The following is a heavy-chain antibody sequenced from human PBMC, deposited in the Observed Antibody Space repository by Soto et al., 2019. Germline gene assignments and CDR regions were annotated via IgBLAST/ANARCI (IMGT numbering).Heavy chain of an antibody. J-gene: IGHJ3*02. D-gene: IGHD3-22*01. CDR1: GFTFSSYA. V-gene: IGHV3-23*01. CDR2: ISGSGGST. CDR3: AKDTYYYDSSGQHDAFDI. Sequence: GGSLRLSCAASGFTFSSYAMSWVRQAPGKGLEWVSAISGSGGSTYYADSVKGRFTISRDNSKNTLYLQMNSLRAEDTAVYYCAKDTYYYDSSGQHDAFDIWGQGTMVTVSS.